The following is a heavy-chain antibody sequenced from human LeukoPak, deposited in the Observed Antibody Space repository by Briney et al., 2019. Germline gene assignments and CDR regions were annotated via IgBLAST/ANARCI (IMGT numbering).Heavy chain of an antibody. CDR3: AKDLDYDFWSGYVY. CDR2: ISGSGGST. D-gene: IGHD3-3*01. V-gene: IGHV3-23*01. CDR1: GFTFSSYA. J-gene: IGHJ4*02. Sequence: PGGSLRLSCAASGFTFSSYAMSWVRQAPGKGLEWVSAISGSGGSTYYADSVKGRFTISRDNSKKTLYLQMNSLRAEDTAVYYCAKDLDYDFWSGYVYWGQGTLVTVSS.